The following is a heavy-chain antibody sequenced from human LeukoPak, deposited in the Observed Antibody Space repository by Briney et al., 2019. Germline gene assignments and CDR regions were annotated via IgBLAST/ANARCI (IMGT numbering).Heavy chain of an antibody. D-gene: IGHD2-21*02. Sequence: GGSLRLSCAASGFTFSSYGMNWVRQAPGRGLEWVSYISDSGNSIYYTDSVKGRFTVSRDNAKNSLFLQMNSLRAEDTAVYYCARDSMVTPYYFDYWGQGTLVTVSS. J-gene: IGHJ4*02. V-gene: IGHV3-48*03. CDR3: ARDSMVTPYYFDY. CDR1: GFTFSSYG. CDR2: ISDSGNSI.